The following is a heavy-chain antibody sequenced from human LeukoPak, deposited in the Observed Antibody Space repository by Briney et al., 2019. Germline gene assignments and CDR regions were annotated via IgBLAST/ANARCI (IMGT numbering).Heavy chain of an antibody. CDR1: GFTFSSYA. CDR2: ISGSGGST. Sequence: GGSLRLSCAASGFTFSSYAMSWVRQAPGKGLEWVSAISGSGGSTYYADSVKGRFTISRDNSKNTLYLQMNSLRAEDTAVYYCAKDRTLSSSWYPPYPNYFDYWGQGTLVTVSS. V-gene: IGHV3-23*01. J-gene: IGHJ4*02. D-gene: IGHD6-13*01. CDR3: AKDRTLSSSWYPPYPNYFDY.